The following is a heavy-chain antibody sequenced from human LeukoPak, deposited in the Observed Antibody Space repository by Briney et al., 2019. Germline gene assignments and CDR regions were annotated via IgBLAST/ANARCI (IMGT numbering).Heavy chain of an antibody. J-gene: IGHJ5*01. CDR2: ISGSGGST. Sequence: GGSLRLSCAASGFTFSSYAMSWVRQAPGKGLEWVSAISGSGGSTYYADSVKGRFTISRDNYKNTLYLQMHSLKAEDTAIYYCANWDASYGRGWYDFWGQGTLVTVSS. V-gene: IGHV3-23*01. CDR1: GFTFSSYA. CDR3: ANWDASYGRGWYDF. D-gene: IGHD2-21*01.